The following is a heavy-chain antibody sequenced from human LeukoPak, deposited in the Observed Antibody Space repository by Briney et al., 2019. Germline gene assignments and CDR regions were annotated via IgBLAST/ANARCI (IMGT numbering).Heavy chain of an antibody. D-gene: IGHD6-6*01. V-gene: IGHV4-61*01. CDR3: ARDFMGIAARPPFYYYGMDV. Sequence: SETLSLTCTVSGGSVSSGSYYWSWIRQPPGKGLEWIGYIYYSGSTNYNPSLKSRVTISVDTSKNQFSLKPSSVTAADTAVYYCARDFMGIAARPPFYYYGMDVWGQGTTVTVSS. CDR2: IYYSGST. CDR1: GGSVSSGSYY. J-gene: IGHJ6*02.